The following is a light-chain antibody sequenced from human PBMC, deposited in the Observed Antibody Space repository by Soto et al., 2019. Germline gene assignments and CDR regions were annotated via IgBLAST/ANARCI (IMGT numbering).Light chain of an antibody. Sequence: EIVFTQSPATPSFSPGGKAPPSCRASQSVSSYLAWYQQKPGQAPRLLIYDASNRATGIPARFSGSGSGTDFTLTISSLEPEDFAVYYCQQRSNWPTFGGGTKVDIK. J-gene: IGKJ4*01. CDR1: QSVSSY. CDR2: DAS. V-gene: IGKV3-11*01. CDR3: QQRSNWPT.